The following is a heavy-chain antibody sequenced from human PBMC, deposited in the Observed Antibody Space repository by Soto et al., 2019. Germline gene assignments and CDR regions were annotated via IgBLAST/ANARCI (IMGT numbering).Heavy chain of an antibody. J-gene: IGHJ5*02. Sequence: QVQLQESGPELLKPSQTLSLTCTVSGDSITRGGYYWSWIRQHPGKGLEWIGFIYYSGITYYKPSLKSRLTISLDPSKNQFYLKLASMTAADTAVYYCARRAEFGEFGADWFDPWGQGTLVTVSS. CDR2: IYYSGIT. CDR3: ARRAEFGEFGADWFDP. D-gene: IGHD3-10*01. V-gene: IGHV4-31*03. CDR1: GDSITRGGYY.